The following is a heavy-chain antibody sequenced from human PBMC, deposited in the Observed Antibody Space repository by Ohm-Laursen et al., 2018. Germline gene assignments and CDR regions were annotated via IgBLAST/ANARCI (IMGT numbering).Heavy chain of an antibody. Sequence: SLRLSCAASGFSFSDYFMSWIRQAPGKGLEWISFISSSGSLIYYADSVKGRFTVSRDNAKNSLFLQMSSLRAEDTSVYYCASLGYCSGGSCLWAFDIWGQGTMVTVSS. CDR3: ASLGYCSGGSCLWAFDI. D-gene: IGHD2-15*01. CDR2: ISSSGSLI. J-gene: IGHJ3*02. V-gene: IGHV3-11*01. CDR1: GFSFSDYF.